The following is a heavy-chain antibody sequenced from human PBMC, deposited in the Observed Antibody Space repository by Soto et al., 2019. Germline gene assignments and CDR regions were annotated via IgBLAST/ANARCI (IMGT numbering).Heavy chain of an antibody. J-gene: IGHJ4*02. CDR1: GFTFSSYA. D-gene: IGHD2-15*01. V-gene: IGHV3-23*01. CDR3: VPSDCSGGSCYLDY. CDR2: ISGSGGST. Sequence: GGSLRLSCAASGFTFSSYAMSWVRQAPGKGLEWVSAISGSGGSTYYADSVKGRFTISRDNSKNSLYLQMNSLRDEDTAVYYCVPSDCSGGSCYLDYWGQGTLVTVSS.